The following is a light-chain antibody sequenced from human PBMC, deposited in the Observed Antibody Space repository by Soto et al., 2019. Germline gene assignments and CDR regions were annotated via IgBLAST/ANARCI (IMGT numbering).Light chain of an antibody. J-gene: IGKJ5*01. Sequence: IVFTQSQATLSLSPGERATLSCSASQSVSSYLAWYQQKPGQAPRLLIYDASNRATGIPARFSGSGSGTDFTIKISSLEPEDSAVYYCQQRNVWPPVTFGQVTRLDI. CDR2: DAS. CDR1: QSVSSY. CDR3: QQRNVWPPVT. V-gene: IGKV3-11*01.